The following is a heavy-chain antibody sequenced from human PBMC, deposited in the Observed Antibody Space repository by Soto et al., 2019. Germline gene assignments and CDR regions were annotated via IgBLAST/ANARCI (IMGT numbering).Heavy chain of an antibody. V-gene: IGHV3-30*18. CDR1: GFTFSSYG. J-gene: IGHJ4*02. CDR3: AKEPSRKDIAAAGLDY. Sequence: QVQLVESGGGVVQPGRSLRLSCAASGFTFSSYGMHWVRQAPGKGLEWVAVISYDGSNKYYADSVKGRFTISRDNSKNSLYQRMNSLRAEDTAVYYCAKEPSRKDIAAAGLDYWGQGTLVTVSS. CDR2: ISYDGSNK. D-gene: IGHD6-13*01.